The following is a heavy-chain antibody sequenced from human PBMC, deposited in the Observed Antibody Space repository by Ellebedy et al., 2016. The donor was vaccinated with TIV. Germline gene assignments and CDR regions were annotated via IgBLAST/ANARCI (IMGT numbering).Heavy chain of an antibody. D-gene: IGHD2-2*01. CDR3: TTSYCTSTGCSDY. V-gene: IGHV3-23*01. Sequence: GGSLRLXXAASGFTFSSYAMSWVRQAPGKGLEWVSAISGSGGSTYYADSVKGRFTISRDNSKNTLYLQMNSLRAEDTAVYYCTTSYCTSTGCSDYWGQGTLVTVSS. CDR1: GFTFSSYA. J-gene: IGHJ4*02. CDR2: ISGSGGST.